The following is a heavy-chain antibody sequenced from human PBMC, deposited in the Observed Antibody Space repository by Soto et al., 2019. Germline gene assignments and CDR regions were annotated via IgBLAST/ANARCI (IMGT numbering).Heavy chain of an antibody. Sequence: QVQLVQSGAEVKKPGSSVKVSCTASGDIFSGYSISWVRQALGQGLEWMGGIIPLFGSTNYAPKFQGRVTITAYQSTNTGYMELSSLKSAETSVYYCAIELGTGYDPGDYWGQGPLVTVSS. CDR3: AIELGTGYDPGDY. D-gene: IGHD5-12*01. J-gene: IGHJ4*02. CDR2: IIPLFGST. CDR1: GDIFSGYS. V-gene: IGHV1-69*12.